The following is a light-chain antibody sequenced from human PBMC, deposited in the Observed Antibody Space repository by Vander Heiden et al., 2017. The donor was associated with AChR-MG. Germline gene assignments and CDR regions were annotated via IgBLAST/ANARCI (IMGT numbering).Light chain of an antibody. J-gene: IGLJ2*01. CDR2: QST. CDR3: QAWDNGIVV. CDR1: NLGDRY. Sequence: SYELTPAPSVSVYPGQTATITCSGDNLGDRYTCWYQQKPGQSPVLVIYQSTQRPSGIPARFSGSTSGNTVTLTISGTQALDEADYYCQAWDNGIVVFGGGTKLTVL. V-gene: IGLV3-1*01.